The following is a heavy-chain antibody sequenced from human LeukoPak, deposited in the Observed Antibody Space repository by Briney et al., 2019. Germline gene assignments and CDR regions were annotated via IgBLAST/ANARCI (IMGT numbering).Heavy chain of an antibody. Sequence: PGGSLRLSCAASGFTFSSYAMHWVRQAPGKGLEWVAVTSYDGSNKYYADSVKGRFIISRDNSKNTLYLQMNSLRAEDTAVYYCARDLPVSGTGAFDIWGQGTMVTVSS. CDR2: TSYDGSNK. V-gene: IGHV3-30-3*01. J-gene: IGHJ3*02. CDR1: GFTFSSYA. D-gene: IGHD6-19*01. CDR3: ARDLPVSGTGAFDI.